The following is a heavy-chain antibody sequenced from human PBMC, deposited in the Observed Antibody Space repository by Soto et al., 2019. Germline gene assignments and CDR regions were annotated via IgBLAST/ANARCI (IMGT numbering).Heavy chain of an antibody. J-gene: IGHJ4*02. V-gene: IGHV3-53*01. CDR1: GFTVSSNY. CDR3: ARDSRNRNFFDY. CDR2: IYSGGST. D-gene: IGHD2-2*01. Sequence: EVQLVESGGGLIQPGGSLRLSCAASGFTVSSNYMTWVRQAPGKGLEWVSVIYSGGSTYYADSVKGRFTISRDNSKSTLYLQMNSLRAGDTALYYCARDSRNRNFFDYWGQGTLVTVSS.